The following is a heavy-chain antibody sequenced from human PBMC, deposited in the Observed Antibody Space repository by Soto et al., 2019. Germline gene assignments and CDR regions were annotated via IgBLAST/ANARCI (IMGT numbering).Heavy chain of an antibody. D-gene: IGHD3-10*01. CDR2: ISAYNGNT. CDR3: AREIGETGDDYYYYGMDV. Sequence: QVQLVQSGAEVKTPGASVKVSCKASGYTFPSYGISWVRQAPGQGLEWMGWISAYNGNTNYAQKLQGRVTMTTDTSTSTVYMELRSLRSDDTAVYYCAREIGETGDDYYYYGMDVWGQGTTVTVSS. J-gene: IGHJ6*02. CDR1: GYTFPSYG. V-gene: IGHV1-18*01.